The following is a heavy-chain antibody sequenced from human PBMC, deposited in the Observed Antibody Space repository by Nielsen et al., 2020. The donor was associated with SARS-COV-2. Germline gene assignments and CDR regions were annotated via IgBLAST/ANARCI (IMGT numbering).Heavy chain of an antibody. CDR2: IYTSGST. D-gene: IGHD5-24*01. V-gene: IGHV4-4*07. CDR3: ARDKRWLQLGGDWFDP. J-gene: IGHJ5*02. CDR1: GGPISRYY. Sequence: SETLSPTCAISGGPISRYYWTWIRQPAGKGLEWIGRIYTSGSTNYNPSLKSRVTMSVDTSKNQFSLKLSSVTAADTAVYYCARDKRWLQLGGDWFDPWGQGTLVTVSS.